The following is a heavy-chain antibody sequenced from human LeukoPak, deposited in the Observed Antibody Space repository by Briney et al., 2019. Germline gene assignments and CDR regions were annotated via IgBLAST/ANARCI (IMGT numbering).Heavy chain of an antibody. CDR2: IIPIFGTA. V-gene: IGHV1-69*05. CDR3: ARDTTGTTFDY. J-gene: IGHJ4*02. CDR1: GGTFSSYA. D-gene: IGHD1-7*01. Sequence: SVKVSCKASGGTFSSYAISWVRQAPGQGLEWMGGIIPIFGTANYAQKFQSRVTITTDESTSTAYMELSSLRTEDTAVYYCARDTTGTTFDYWGQGTLVTVSS.